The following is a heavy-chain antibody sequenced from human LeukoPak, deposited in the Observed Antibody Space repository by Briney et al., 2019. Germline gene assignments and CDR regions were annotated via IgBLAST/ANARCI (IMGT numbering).Heavy chain of an antibody. D-gene: IGHD2-15*01. J-gene: IGHJ5*02. CDR3: ARDIKRYCSGGSCYPGT. CDR2: ISAYNGNT. V-gene: IGHV1-18*01. Sequence: ASVKISCKSSGYTFTSYGISGVRQPPGQGLECMGWISAYNGNTNYAQRLQGRVTMNTHTYNSTADVELRNLRSDDTPVYYCARDIKRYCSGGSCYPGTWGQGTLVTVSS. CDR1: GYTFTSYG.